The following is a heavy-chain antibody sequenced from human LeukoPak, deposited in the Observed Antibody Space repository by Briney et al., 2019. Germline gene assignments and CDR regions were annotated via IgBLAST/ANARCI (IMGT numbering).Heavy chain of an antibody. D-gene: IGHD2-8*01. CDR1: GYTFTSYA. CDR3: ARDRGYCTNGVCYSLAAAAPDY. Sequence: ASVKVSCKASGYTFTSYAMNWVRQAPGQGLEWMGWINTNTGNPTYAQGFTGRFVFSLDTSVSTAYLQISSLKAEDTAVYYCARDRGYCTNGVCYSLAAAAPDYWGQGTLVTVSS. V-gene: IGHV7-4-1*02. J-gene: IGHJ4*02. CDR2: INTNTGNP.